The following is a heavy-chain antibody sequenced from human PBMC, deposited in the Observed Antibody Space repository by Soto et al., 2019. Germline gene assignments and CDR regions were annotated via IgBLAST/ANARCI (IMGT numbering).Heavy chain of an antibody. CDR1: GFTVSSYA. CDR2: ISAST. Sequence: EMQLLESGGGLVQAGGSLRLSCAASGFTVSSYALNWVRQAPGKGLEWVSGISASTYYADSVKGRFTISRDTSKNTLYLQMTSLRAEDTGIYFCAIRMYSTRWYYLDYWGQGTLVTVSS. J-gene: IGHJ4*02. V-gene: IGHV3-23*01. D-gene: IGHD6-13*01. CDR3: AIRMYSTRWYYLDY.